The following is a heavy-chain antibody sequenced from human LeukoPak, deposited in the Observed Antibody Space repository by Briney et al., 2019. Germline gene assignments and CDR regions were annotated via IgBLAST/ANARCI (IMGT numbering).Heavy chain of an antibody. D-gene: IGHD6-13*01. Sequence: QPGGSLRLSCAASGFTFSSYEMNWVRQAPGKGLEWVSYISSSGSTIYYADSVKGRFTISRDNARNSLYLQMNSLRAEDTAVYYCARVAAASPYYYYYYMDVWGKGTTVTISS. J-gene: IGHJ6*03. CDR1: GFTFSSYE. V-gene: IGHV3-48*03. CDR2: ISSSGSTI. CDR3: ARVAAASPYYYYYYMDV.